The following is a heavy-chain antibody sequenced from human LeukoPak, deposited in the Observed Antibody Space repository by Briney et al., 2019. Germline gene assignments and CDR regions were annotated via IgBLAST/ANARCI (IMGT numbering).Heavy chain of an antibody. CDR3: ARAATVTGYYYGMDV. J-gene: IGHJ6*02. D-gene: IGHD4-11*01. Sequence: GGSLRLSCAASGFTFSSYSMNWVRQAPGKGLEWVSSISSSSSYIYYADSVKGRFTISRDNAKNSLYLQMNSLRAEDTAVYYCARAATVTGYYYGMDVWGQGTTVTVSS. V-gene: IGHV3-21*01. CDR1: GFTFSSYS. CDR2: ISSSSSYI.